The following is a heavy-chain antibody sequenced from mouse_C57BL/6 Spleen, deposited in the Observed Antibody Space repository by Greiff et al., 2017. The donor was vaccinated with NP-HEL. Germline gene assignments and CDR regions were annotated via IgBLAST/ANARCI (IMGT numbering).Heavy chain of an antibody. CDR2: IYPSDSET. V-gene: IGHV1-61*01. CDR1: GYTFTSYW. D-gene: IGHD2-4*01. J-gene: IGHJ3*01. CDR3: ARERNRDYDYEGAPFAY. Sequence: QVQLQQSGAELVRPGSSVKLSCKASGYTFTSYWMDWVKQRPGQGLEWIGNIYPSDSETHYNQKFKDKATLTVDKSSSTAYMQLSSLTSEDSAVYYCARERNRDYDYEGAPFAYWGQGTLVTVSA.